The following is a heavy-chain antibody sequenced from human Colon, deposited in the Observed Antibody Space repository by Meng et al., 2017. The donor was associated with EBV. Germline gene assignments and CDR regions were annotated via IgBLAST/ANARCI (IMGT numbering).Heavy chain of an antibody. CDR2: ISGNGIAI. D-gene: IGHD3-22*01. CDR1: GSTFSNYA. V-gene: IGHV3-21*01. J-gene: IGHJ4*02. CDR3: VRARTSMVVVVTLMGADC. Sequence: EVQLVESGXXLXKPGGXXRXXXXXXGSTFSNYAINWVRQAPGKGLEWISSISGNGIAIYYSDSVKGRFTISRDNAKDSVYLQMNSLRVEDTAVYYCVRARTSMVVVVTLMGADCWGQGTLVTVSS.